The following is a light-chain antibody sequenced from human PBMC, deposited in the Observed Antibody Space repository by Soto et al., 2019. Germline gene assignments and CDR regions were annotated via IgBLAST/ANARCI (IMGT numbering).Light chain of an antibody. Sequence: DIQMTQSPSTLSASVGDRVIITCRASQSITNWLAWYQQKPGKAPNLLIYDASSLQSGVPSRFSGSGFGTEFTLTISSLQPDDFATYYCQQCNSYWTFGQGTKVEIK. V-gene: IGKV1-5*01. J-gene: IGKJ1*01. CDR2: DAS. CDR3: QQCNSYWT. CDR1: QSITNW.